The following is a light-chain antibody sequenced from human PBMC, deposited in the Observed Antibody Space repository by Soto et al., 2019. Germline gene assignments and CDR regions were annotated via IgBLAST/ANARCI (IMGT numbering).Light chain of an antibody. J-gene: IGKJ4*01. CDR1: QGISSY. V-gene: IGKV1-9*01. CDR2: AAS. CDR3: PQLNSYPLT. Sequence: DIQMTQSPSSLSASVGHRVTITCRASQGISSYLAWYQQKPGKAPKLLIYAASTLQSGVPSRFSGSGSGTDFTLTISSLQPEDFATYYCPQLNSYPLTFGGGTKVDIK.